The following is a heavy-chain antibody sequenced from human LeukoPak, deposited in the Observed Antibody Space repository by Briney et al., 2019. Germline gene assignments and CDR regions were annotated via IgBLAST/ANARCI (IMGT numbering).Heavy chain of an antibody. J-gene: IGHJ5*02. Sequence: SETLSLTCTVSGGSISSYYWSWIRQPPGKGLEWIGYIYYSGSTNYNPSLKSRVTISVDTSKNQFSLKLSSVTAADTAVYYCARDGRITIFGVVNPGWFDPWGQGTLVTVSS. CDR1: GGSISSYY. V-gene: IGHV4-59*12. CDR2: IYYSGST. CDR3: ARDGRITIFGVVNPGWFDP. D-gene: IGHD3-3*01.